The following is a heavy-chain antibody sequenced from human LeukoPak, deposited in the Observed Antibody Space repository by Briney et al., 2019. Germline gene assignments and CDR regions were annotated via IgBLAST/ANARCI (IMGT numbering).Heavy chain of an antibody. V-gene: IGHV3-30*02. J-gene: IGHJ4*02. CDR2: IWRDSSEK. Sequence: GGSLRLSCVASEFAFSRHAMHWVRQAPGKGLEWVAVIWRDSSEKHYSDSVKGRFTISRDNSKNTLYLQMNSLTSEDTATYYCAKEKGWELLRSYIDFWGQGTLVTVYS. D-gene: IGHD1-26*01. CDR3: AKEKGWELLRSYIDF. CDR1: EFAFSRHA.